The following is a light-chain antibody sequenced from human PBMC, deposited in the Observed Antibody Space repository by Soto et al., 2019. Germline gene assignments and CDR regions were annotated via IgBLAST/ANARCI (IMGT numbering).Light chain of an antibody. V-gene: IGLV1-44*01. Sequence: QSVLTQPPSASGTPGQRVTISCSGSSPNIGGNTVKWYQQVPGTAPKLLIHGDTLRPSGVPDRFSGSKSGTSASLAISGLQSEDEAEYYCATWDDSLNGVVFGGGTKVTVL. CDR1: SPNIGGNT. J-gene: IGLJ2*01. CDR2: GDT. CDR3: ATWDDSLNGVV.